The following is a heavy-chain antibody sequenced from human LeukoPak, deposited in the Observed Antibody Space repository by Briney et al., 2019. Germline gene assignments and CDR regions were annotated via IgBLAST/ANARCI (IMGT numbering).Heavy chain of an antibody. CDR1: GGPFRGFF. D-gene: IGHD4-23*01. J-gene: IGHJ5*02. CDR3: ARGIFYGGRNQYIWLDL. CDR2: VSHSGSS. V-gene: IGHV4-34*01. Sequence: PSETLSLTCAVYGGPFRGFFWSWIRQAPGKGLEWIGEVSHSGSSNYNPSLKSRINISLDTSKSQFSLRLTSVTAADTAVYYCARGIFYGGRNQYIWLDLWGRGTLVTVSS.